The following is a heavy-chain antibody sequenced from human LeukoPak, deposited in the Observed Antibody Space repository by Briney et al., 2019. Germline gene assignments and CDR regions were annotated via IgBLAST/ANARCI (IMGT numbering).Heavy chain of an antibody. Sequence: GGSLRLSCAASGFTFDDYAMHWVRQAPGKGLEWVSGITWNSGSIDYAGSVKGRFTISRDNAKNSLYLQMNSLRAGDTALYYCAEDRSGSYYDAFNIWGQGTMVTVSS. CDR2: ITWNSGSI. D-gene: IGHD1-26*01. V-gene: IGHV3-9*01. J-gene: IGHJ3*02. CDR1: GFTFDDYA. CDR3: AEDRSGSYYDAFNI.